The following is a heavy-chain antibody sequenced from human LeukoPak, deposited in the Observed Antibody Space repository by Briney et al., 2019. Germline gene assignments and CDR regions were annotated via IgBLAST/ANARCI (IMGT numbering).Heavy chain of an antibody. V-gene: IGHV1-58*02. CDR2: IFVGSGNT. Sequence: GTSVKVSCKASGFTFTSSAMQWVRQARGQRLEWIGWIFVGSGNTNYAQKFQERVTITRDMSTSTAYMELSSLRSEDTAVYYCAAASIGELYDAFDIWGQGTMVTVSS. CDR3: AAASIGELYDAFDI. CDR1: GFTFTSSA. J-gene: IGHJ3*02. D-gene: IGHD3-10*01.